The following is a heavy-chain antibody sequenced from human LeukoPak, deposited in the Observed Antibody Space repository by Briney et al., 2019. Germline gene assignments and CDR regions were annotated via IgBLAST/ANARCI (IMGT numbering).Heavy chain of an antibody. D-gene: IGHD3-10*01. Sequence: SVKVSCKASGGTFSSYAISWVRQAPGQGLEWMGGIIPIFGTANYAQKFQGRVTITADKSTSTAYMELSSLRSEDTAVYYCARGPEEITMVRGVLDYGAQETLVTVSS. CDR1: GGTFSSYA. CDR2: IIPIFGTA. J-gene: IGHJ4*02. V-gene: IGHV1-69*06. CDR3: ARGPEEITMVRGVLDY.